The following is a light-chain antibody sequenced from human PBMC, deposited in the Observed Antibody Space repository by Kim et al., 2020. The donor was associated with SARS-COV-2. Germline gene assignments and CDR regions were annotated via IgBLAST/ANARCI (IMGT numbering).Light chain of an antibody. CDR3: ATWHDSLSAYV. V-gene: IGLV1-47*01. Sequence: GQRVTITWSGSSANIGRNYVYWYQQVPGTAPKLLIHDTNERPSGVPDRFSGSKSGTSASLAISGLRSEDEADYYCATWHDSLSAYVFGTGTKVTVL. CDR1: SANIGRNY. J-gene: IGLJ1*01. CDR2: DTN.